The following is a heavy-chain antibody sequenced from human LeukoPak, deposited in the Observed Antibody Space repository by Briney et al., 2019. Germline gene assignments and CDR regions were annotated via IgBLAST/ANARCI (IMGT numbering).Heavy chain of an antibody. J-gene: IGHJ5*02. Sequence: ASVKVPCKASGYTFTIYGISWVRQAPGQGLEWMGWISAYNGNTNYAQKLQGRVTMTTDTSTSTAYMELRSLRSDDTAVYYCARAFYCSSTSCARFDPWGQGTLVTVSS. CDR2: ISAYNGNT. D-gene: IGHD2-2*01. CDR3: ARAFYCSSTSCARFDP. CDR1: GYTFTIYG. V-gene: IGHV1-18*01.